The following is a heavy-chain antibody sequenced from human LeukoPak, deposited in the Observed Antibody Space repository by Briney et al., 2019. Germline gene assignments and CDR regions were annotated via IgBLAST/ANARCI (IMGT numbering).Heavy chain of an antibody. CDR1: GYSFSTSW. D-gene: IGHD4-23*01. J-gene: IGHJ4*02. V-gene: IGHV5-51*01. CDR2: IYPGDSDT. Sequence: GESLKISCKGSGYSFSTSWIAWVRQMPGKGLEWMGIIYPGDSDTKYSPSFQGQVTISADKSISTAYLQWNSLKASDTAMYYCAKTGGNLAPFDYWGQGTLVTVSS. CDR3: AKTGGNLAPFDY.